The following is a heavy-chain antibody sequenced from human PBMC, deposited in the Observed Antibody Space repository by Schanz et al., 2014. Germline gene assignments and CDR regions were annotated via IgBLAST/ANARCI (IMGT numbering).Heavy chain of an antibody. J-gene: IGHJ6*02. V-gene: IGHV4-59*08. CDR2: MYYSGNT. D-gene: IGHD3-3*01. CDR1: GGSISSYY. Sequence: QVQLQESGPGLVKPSETLSLTCTVSGGSISSYYWNWIRQPSGKGLEWIGFMYYSGNTNYNPSLKSGVTISGATSKKQFPQRRPSVTAADTAVYYCARSPFTSRYYYYGMDVWGQGTSVIVSS. CDR3: ARSPFTSRYYYYGMDV.